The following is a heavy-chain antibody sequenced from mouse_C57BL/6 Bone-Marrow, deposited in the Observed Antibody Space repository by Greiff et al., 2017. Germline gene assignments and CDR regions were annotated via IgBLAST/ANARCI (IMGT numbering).Heavy chain of an antibody. V-gene: IGHV1-85*01. CDR2: IYPRDGST. Sequence: QVQLQQSGPELVKPGASVKLSCKASGYTFTSYDIHWVKQRPGQGLEWIGWIYPRDGSTKYTEKFKGKATLTVDTSSSTAYMELHSLTSEDSAVYFCARDYGSSYWYCDVWGTGTTVTVSA. D-gene: IGHD1-1*01. CDR1: GYTFTSYD. CDR3: ARDYGSSYWYCDV. J-gene: IGHJ1*03.